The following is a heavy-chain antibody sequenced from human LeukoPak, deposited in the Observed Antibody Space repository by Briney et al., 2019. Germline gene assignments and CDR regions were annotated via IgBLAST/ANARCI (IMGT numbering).Heavy chain of an antibody. V-gene: IGHV3-74*01. CDR1: GFTFNNYW. CDR3: ARGMISGSYYGY. CDR2: INTDGSST. D-gene: IGHD1-26*01. Sequence: GGSLRLSCAASGFTFNNYWMHWVRQAPGKGLVWVSRINTDGSSTNYADSVKGRFTISRDNAKNTLYLQMNSLRAEDTAVYYCARGMISGSYYGYWGQGTLVTVSS. J-gene: IGHJ4*02.